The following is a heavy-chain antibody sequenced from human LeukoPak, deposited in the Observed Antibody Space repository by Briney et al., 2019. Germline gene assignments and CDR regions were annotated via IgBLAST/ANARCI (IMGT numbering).Heavy chain of an antibody. CDR3: ARHHTISLRYFDWLGRRVGRFDP. Sequence: SETLSLTCTVSNGSITSGIYYWSWIRQPPGKGLEWIGEINHSGSTNYNPSLKSRVTMSVDTSKNQFSLKLSSVTAADTAVYYCARHHTISLRYFDWLGRRVGRFDPWGQGTLVTVSS. D-gene: IGHD3-9*01. V-gene: IGHV4-39*01. CDR2: INHSGST. CDR1: NGSITSGIYY. J-gene: IGHJ5*02.